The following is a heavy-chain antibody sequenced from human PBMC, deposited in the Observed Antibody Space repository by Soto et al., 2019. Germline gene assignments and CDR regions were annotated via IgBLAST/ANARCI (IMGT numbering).Heavy chain of an antibody. V-gene: IGHV1-3*01. J-gene: IGHJ4*02. CDR1: GYTFTSYA. Sequence: VASVKVSCKASGYTFTSYAMHWVRQAPGQRLEWMGWINAGNGNTKYSQKFQGRVTITRDTSASTAYMELSSLRSEDTAVYYCARARYCSSTSCPYYFDYWGQGTLVTVSS. D-gene: IGHD2-2*01. CDR3: ARARYCSSTSCPYYFDY. CDR2: INAGNGNT.